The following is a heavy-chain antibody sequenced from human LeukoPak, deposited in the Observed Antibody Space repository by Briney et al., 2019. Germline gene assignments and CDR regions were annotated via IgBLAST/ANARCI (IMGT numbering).Heavy chain of an antibody. CDR3: ARVVAAMGGIDY. V-gene: IGHV3-53*01. D-gene: IGHD2-21*02. CDR1: EFTVSTNY. J-gene: IGHJ4*02. CDR2: IYSSGST. Sequence: GGSLRLSCAASEFTVSTNYMSWVRQAPGKGLEWVSIIYSSGSTYYADSVKGQFTISRDNSKNTLYLQMNSLRAEDTAVYYCARVVAAMGGIDYWGQGTLVTVSS.